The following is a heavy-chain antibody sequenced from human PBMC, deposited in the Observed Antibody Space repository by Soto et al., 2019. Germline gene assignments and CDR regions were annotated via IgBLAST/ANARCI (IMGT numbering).Heavy chain of an antibody. CDR1: GFIFSNHA. Sequence: GGSLRLSCAASGFIFSNHAMSWVRQVPGKGLEWVSGISAGGNLTYYADSVKGRFTISRDNSKNTLFLQMNSLRAEDTAIYYCAKKVNSGSGSQFFDYWGQGALVTVSS. CDR3: AKKVNSGSGSQFFDY. V-gene: IGHV3-23*01. CDR2: ISAGGNLT. J-gene: IGHJ4*02. D-gene: IGHD3-10*01.